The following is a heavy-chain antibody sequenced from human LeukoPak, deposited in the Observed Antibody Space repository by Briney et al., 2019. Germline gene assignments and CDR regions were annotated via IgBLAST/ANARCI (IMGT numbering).Heavy chain of an antibody. V-gene: IGHV3-30*18. J-gene: IGHJ4*02. D-gene: IGHD3-10*01. CDR1: GFTFSSYG. CDR3: AKVPYGSGPFDY. Sequence: LGGSLRLSCAASGFTFSSYGMSWVRQAPGKGLEWVAVISYDGSNKYYADSVKGRFTISRDNAKNSLYLQMNSLRAEDTALYYCAKVPYGSGPFDYWGQGTLVTVSS. CDR2: ISYDGSNK.